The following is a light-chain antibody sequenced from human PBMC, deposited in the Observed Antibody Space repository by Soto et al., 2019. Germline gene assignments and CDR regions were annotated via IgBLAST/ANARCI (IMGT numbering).Light chain of an antibody. CDR2: EVN. J-gene: IGLJ3*02. CDR3: SSYTSSGPV. Sequence: QSALTPPASVSGSPGQSITISCTGTSSDVGGYNYVSWYQQSPGKAPKLLIFEVNNRPSGVSNRFSGSKSGNTASLTISGLQAEDEADYYCSSYTSSGPVFGGGTKLTVL. V-gene: IGLV2-14*01. CDR1: SSDVGGYNY.